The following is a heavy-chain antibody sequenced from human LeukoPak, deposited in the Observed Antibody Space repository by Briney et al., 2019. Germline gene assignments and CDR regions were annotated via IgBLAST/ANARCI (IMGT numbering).Heavy chain of an antibody. CDR3: AREGPSPFDY. J-gene: IGHJ4*02. Sequence: KPSETLSLTCAVYGGSFSGYYWSWIRQPPGKGLEWIGEINHSGSTNYNPSLESRVTISVDTSKNQFSLKLSSVTAADTAVYYCAREGPSPFDYWGQGTLVTVSS. V-gene: IGHV4-34*01. CDR2: INHSGST. CDR1: GGSFSGYY.